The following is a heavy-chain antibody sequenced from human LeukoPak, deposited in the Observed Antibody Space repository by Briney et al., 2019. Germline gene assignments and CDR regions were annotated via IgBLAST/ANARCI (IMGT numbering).Heavy chain of an antibody. J-gene: IGHJ4*02. V-gene: IGHV4-34*01. CDR1: GGSFSGYY. Sequence: SETLSLTCAVYGGSFSGYYWSWIRQPPGKGLEWIGEINHSGSTNYNPSLKSRVTISVDTSKNQFSPKLSSVTAADTAVYYCARSSKVGYCSGGSCWRWGQGTLVTVSS. CDR3: ARSSKVGYCSGGSCWR. D-gene: IGHD2-15*01. CDR2: INHSGST.